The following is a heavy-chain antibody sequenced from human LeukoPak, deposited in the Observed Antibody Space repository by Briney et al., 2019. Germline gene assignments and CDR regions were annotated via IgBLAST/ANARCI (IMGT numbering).Heavy chain of an antibody. Sequence: PSETLSLTCTVSGGSISSYYWSWIRQPAGKGLEWIGEINHSGSTNYNPSLKSRVTISVDTSKNQFSLKLSSVTAADTAVYYCARGFGAMIRFFDYWGQGTLVTVSS. J-gene: IGHJ4*02. CDR1: GGSISSYY. CDR2: INHSGST. V-gene: IGHV4-34*01. CDR3: ARGFGAMIRFFDY. D-gene: IGHD3-22*01.